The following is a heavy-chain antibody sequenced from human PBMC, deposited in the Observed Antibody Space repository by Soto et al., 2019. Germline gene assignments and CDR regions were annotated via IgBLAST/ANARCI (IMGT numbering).Heavy chain of an antibody. D-gene: IGHD3-22*01. Sequence: QVQLVQSGAEVKKPGSSVKVSCKASGGTFSSYAISWVRQAPGQGLEWMGGIIPIFGTANYAQKFQGRVTITADESTSTAYMEMTRLRTEDTAVYYCARSLTMIVVVRYYYNSMDVWGQETTVTGSS. J-gene: IGHJ6*02. CDR2: IIPIFGTA. CDR3: ARSLTMIVVVRYYYNSMDV. CDR1: GGTFSSYA. V-gene: IGHV1-69*01.